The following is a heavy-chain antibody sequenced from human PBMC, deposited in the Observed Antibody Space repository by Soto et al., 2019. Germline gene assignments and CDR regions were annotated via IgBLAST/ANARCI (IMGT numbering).Heavy chain of an antibody. J-gene: IGHJ6*02. CDR3: ATMNRDYYHYGMDV. Sequence: SETLSLTCGVSVDSISTSKWWTCFRQTPVNGLEWIGKIDHNGVANYNPSLEGRVTISKDISKNQISLKVTSVIAADSAVYYCATMNRDYYHYGMDVWGQGATVTVSS. V-gene: IGHV4-4*02. CDR2: IDHNGVA. CDR1: VDSISTSKW.